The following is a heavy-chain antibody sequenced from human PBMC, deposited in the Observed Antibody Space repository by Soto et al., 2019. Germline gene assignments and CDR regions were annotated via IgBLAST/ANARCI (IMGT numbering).Heavy chain of an antibody. CDR1: GFTFSSYN. Sequence: PGGSLRLSCAASGFTFSSYNMNWVRQAPGKGLEWVSSISSNSSYIYYADSVKGRFTISRDNSKNTLYLQMNSLRAEDTAVYYCARVFDTYYFDSWGQGNMVTVSS. D-gene: IGHD3-9*01. J-gene: IGHJ4*02. CDR3: ARVFDTYYFDS. V-gene: IGHV3-21*01. CDR2: ISSNSSYI.